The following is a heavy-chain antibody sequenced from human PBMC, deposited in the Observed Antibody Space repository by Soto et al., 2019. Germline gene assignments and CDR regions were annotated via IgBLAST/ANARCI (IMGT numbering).Heavy chain of an antibody. CDR3: PRTTAPSDV. D-gene: IGHD4-17*01. V-gene: IGHV1-3*01. CDR2: INAGNGNT. CDR1: GYTFTSYA. J-gene: IGHJ6*02. Sequence: QVQVVQSGAEVKKPGASVKVSCKASGYTFTSYAMHWVRQAPGQRLEWMGWINAGNGNTKYSQKFQGRVTITRDTSASTAHMELSSLVSDSTALYYCPRTTAPSDVWGQGTTATVSS.